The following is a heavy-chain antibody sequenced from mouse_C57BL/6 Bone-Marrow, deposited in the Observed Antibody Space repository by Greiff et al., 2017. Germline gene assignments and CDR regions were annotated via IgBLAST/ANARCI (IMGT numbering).Heavy chain of an antibody. CDR1: GFTFSSSA. CDR2: ISDGGSYT. J-gene: IGHJ4*01. CDR3: ARDREGMGY. V-gene: IGHV5-4*01. Sequence: EVQGVESGGGLVKPGGSLKLSCAASGFTFSSSAMSWVRQTPEKRLEWVATISDGGSYTYYPDNVKGRFTISRDNAKNNLYLQMSHLKSEDTAMYFCARDREGMGYWGQGTSVTVSS.